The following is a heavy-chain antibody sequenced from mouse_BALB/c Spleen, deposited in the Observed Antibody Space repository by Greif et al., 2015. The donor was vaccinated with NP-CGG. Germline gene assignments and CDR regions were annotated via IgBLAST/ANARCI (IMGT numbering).Heavy chain of an antibody. CDR1: GFTFSSYG. CDR2: INSNGGST. Sequence: EVMLVESGGGLVQPGGSLKLSCAASGFTFSSYGMSWVRQTPDKRLELVATINSNGGSTYYPDSVKGRFTISRDNAKNTLYLQMSSLKSEDTAMYYCARDRPLYYGYFSYAMDYWGQGTSVTVSS. CDR3: ARDRPLYYGYFSYAMDY. D-gene: IGHD1-2*01. J-gene: IGHJ4*01. V-gene: IGHV5-6-3*01.